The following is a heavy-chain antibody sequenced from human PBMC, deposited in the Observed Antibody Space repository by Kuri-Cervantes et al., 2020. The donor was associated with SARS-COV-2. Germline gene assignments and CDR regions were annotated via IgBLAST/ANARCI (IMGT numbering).Heavy chain of an antibody. V-gene: IGHV3-23*01. D-gene: IGHD3-10*01. CDR2: ISGSGGST. J-gene: IGHJ4*02. CDR3: AKDLGHYGSGSDAFGY. CDR1: GFTFSNYA. Sequence: GESLKISCAASGFTFSNYAVSWVRQAPGKGLEWVSLISGSGGSTYYADSVKGRFTISRDNSKNTLYLQMNSLRAEDTAVYYCAKDLGHYGSGSDAFGYWGQGTLVTGSS.